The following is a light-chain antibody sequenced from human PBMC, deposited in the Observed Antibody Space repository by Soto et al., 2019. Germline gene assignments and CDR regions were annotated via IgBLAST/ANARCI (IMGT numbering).Light chain of an antibody. CDR3: QQYVSAPIT. CDR2: GVS. CDR1: QSVSSNY. V-gene: IGKV3-20*01. Sequence: EIVLTQSPGTLSLSPGESATLSCRASQSVSSNYLAWYQQKPGQAPRLLIYGVSSRATGVPVSFSGSGSGTDSTLTISRLEPEDFAVYYCQQYVSAPITFGQGTRLEI. J-gene: IGKJ5*01.